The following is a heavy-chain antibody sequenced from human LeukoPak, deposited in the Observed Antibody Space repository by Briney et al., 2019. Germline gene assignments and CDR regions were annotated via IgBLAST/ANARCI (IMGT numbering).Heavy chain of an antibody. V-gene: IGHV3-7*03. D-gene: IGHD3-22*01. CDR2: IKQDGSEK. CDR3: ARDGGYDSSGYDY. J-gene: IGHJ4*02. Sequence: GGSLRLSCAASGFTFSSYWMSWVRQAPGKGLEWVANIKQDGSEKYYVDSVKGRFTISRDNAKNSLYLQMNSLRAEDTAVYYCARDGGYDSSGYDYWGQGTLVTVSS. CDR1: GFTFSSYW.